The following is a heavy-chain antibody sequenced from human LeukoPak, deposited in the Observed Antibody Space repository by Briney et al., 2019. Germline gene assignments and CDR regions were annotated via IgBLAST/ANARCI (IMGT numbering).Heavy chain of an antibody. Sequence: SETLSLTCAVYGGSFRGYYWSWIRQPPGKGLEWIGEINHSGSTNYNPSLKSRVTISVDTSKNQFSLKLSSVTAADTAVYYCARGWNRAYYYDSSGKRHAFDIWGQGTMVTVSS. CDR2: INHSGST. CDR1: GGSFRGYY. D-gene: IGHD3-22*01. CDR3: ARGWNRAYYYDSSGKRHAFDI. J-gene: IGHJ3*02. V-gene: IGHV4-34*01.